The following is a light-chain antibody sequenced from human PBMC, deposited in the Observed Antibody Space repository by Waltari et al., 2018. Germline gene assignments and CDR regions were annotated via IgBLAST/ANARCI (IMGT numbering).Light chain of an antibody. V-gene: IGLV10-54*01. CDR2: RSK. J-gene: IGLJ3*02. CDR3: SAWDNNLRAWV. Sequence: QAGLTQPPSVSKGLRQTATLTCTGDRNNDGDLGVSWLQQYRGHPPKVLSYRSKYRPPWSSEVFSGSWSGNSASLTITGLQPEDEAEYYCSAWDNNLRAWVFGGGTKLTVL. CDR1: RNNDGDLG.